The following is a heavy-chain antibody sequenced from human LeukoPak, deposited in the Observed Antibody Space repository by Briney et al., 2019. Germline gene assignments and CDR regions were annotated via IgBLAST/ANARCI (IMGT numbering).Heavy chain of an antibody. V-gene: IGHV3-33*01. CDR2: IWYDGSNK. CDR3: ARAHGGSYLALDY. Sequence: GGFLRLSCAASGFTFSSYGMHWVRQAPGKGLEWVAVIWYDGSNKYYADSVKGRFTISRDNSKNTLYLQMNSLRAEDTAVYYCARAHGGSYLALDYWGQGTLVTVSS. CDR1: GFTFSSYG. D-gene: IGHD3-10*01. J-gene: IGHJ4*02.